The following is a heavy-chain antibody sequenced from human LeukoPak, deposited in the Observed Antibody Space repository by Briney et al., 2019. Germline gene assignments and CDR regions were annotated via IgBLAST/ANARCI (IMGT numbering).Heavy chain of an antibody. V-gene: IGHV1-18*01. CDR3: ARAKTLEPSPSNAFDI. Sequence: ASVKVSCKASGYTFTSYGYSWVRQAPGQGLEWMGWISAYNGNTKYAQKFQGRVTMTTVTSTSTAYMELRSLTFDDTAVYYCARAKTLEPSPSNAFDIWGQGTRVTVSS. J-gene: IGHJ3*02. CDR2: ISAYNGNT. D-gene: IGHD1-1*01. CDR1: GYTFTSYG.